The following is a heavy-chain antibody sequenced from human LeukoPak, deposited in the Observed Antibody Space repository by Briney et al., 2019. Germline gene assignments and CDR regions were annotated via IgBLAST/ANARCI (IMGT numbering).Heavy chain of an antibody. Sequence: ASVKVSCKASGYTFTSYYMHWVRQAPGQGLEWMGIINPSGGSTSYAQKFQGRVTMTRDTSTNTVYMELSSLRSEDTAVYFYARATLSDYYFNYWGQGTLVTVSS. CDR3: ARATLSDYYFNY. V-gene: IGHV1-46*01. CDR1: GYTFTSYY. J-gene: IGHJ4*02. CDR2: INPSGGST.